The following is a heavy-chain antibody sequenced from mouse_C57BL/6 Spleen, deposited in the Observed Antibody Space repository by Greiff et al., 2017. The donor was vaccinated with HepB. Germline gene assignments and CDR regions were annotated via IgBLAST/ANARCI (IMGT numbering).Heavy chain of an antibody. D-gene: IGHD1-1*01. CDR2: INPNNGGT. J-gene: IGHJ2*01. CDR3: ARHYGSDY. Sequence: QLQQSGPELVKPGASVKMSCKASGYPFTDYLLHWVKQSHGKSLEWVGYINPNNGGTSYNQKFKGKATLTVNQSSSTSYMELRSLTSEDTAVYYGARHYGSDYWGQGTTLTVSS. CDR1: GYPFTDYL. V-gene: IGHV1-22*01.